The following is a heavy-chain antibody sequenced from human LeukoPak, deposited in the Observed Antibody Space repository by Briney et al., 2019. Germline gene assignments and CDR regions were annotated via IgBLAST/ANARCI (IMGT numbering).Heavy chain of an antibody. Sequence: SETLSLTCTVSGGSISSSSYYWGWIRQPPGKGLEWIGSIYHSGSTYYNPSLKTRVTISVDRSKNQFSLKVTSVTAADTAVYYCARVFSGNYYYYMDVWGKGTTVTVSS. CDR3: ARVFSGNYYYYMDV. J-gene: IGHJ6*03. CDR2: IYHSGST. D-gene: IGHD3-10*01. V-gene: IGHV4-39*07. CDR1: GGSISSSSYY.